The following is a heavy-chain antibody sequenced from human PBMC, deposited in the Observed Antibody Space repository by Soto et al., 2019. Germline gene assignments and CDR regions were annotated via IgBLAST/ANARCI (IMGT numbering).Heavy chain of an antibody. D-gene: IGHD2-15*01. J-gene: IGHJ6*02. V-gene: IGHV1-2*04. CDR3: ARAPRYCSGGSCYSGDYYYGMDV. CDR1: GYTFTGYY. Sequence: QVQLVQSGAEVKKPGASVKVSCKASGYTFTGYYMHWVRQAPGQGLEWMGWINPNSGGTNYAQKFQGWVTMTRDMSISTAYMELSRLRSDDTAVYYCARAPRYCSGGSCYSGDYYYGMDVWGQGTTVTVSS. CDR2: INPNSGGT.